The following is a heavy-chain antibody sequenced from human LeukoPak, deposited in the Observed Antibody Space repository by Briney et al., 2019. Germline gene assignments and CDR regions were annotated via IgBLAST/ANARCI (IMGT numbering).Heavy chain of an antibody. CDR2: INWNGGST. D-gene: IGHD3-9*01. J-gene: IGHJ4*02. Sequence: GGSLRLSCAASGFTFDDYGMSWVRQAPGKGLEWVSGINWNGGSTGYADSVKGRFTISRDNAKNSLYLQMNSPRAEDTALYYCARGPNYDILTGYYNQYYFDYWGQGTLVTVSS. CDR3: ARGPNYDILTGYYNQYYFDY. V-gene: IGHV3-20*04. CDR1: GFTFDDYG.